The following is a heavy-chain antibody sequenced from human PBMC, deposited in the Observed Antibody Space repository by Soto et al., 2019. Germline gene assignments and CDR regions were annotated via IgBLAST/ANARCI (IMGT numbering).Heavy chain of an antibody. V-gene: IGHV4-39*01. D-gene: IGHD3-9*01. Sequence: SEAMSLTCTVSGGPISSSSYYWSWNRQPPGKGLSRIGSIHYPVPRNYNRSLKTRVTTSVNTSKNQFSLKLSAVTAADTAVYYCARQTAYYDILTGYPPNKWFDPWGQGTLVT. CDR2: IHYPVPR. J-gene: IGHJ5*02. CDR3: ARQTAYYDILTGYPPNKWFDP. CDR1: GGPISSSSYY.